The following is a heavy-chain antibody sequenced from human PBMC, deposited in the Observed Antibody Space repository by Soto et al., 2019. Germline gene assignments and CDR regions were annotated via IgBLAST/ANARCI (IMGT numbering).Heavy chain of an antibody. V-gene: IGHV4-39*01. J-gene: IGHJ6*02. CDR1: GGSISSSSYY. CDR3: AGQPTAGSFYDLGSYYYYYGMDV. Sequence: SETLSLTCTVSGGSISSSSYYWGWIRQPPGKGLEWIGSIYYSGSTYYNPSLKSRVTISVDTSKNQFSLNLSSVTAADSAVYYCAGQPTAGSFYDLGSYYYYYGMDVWGQGTTVTVSS. CDR2: IYYSGST. D-gene: IGHD3-16*01.